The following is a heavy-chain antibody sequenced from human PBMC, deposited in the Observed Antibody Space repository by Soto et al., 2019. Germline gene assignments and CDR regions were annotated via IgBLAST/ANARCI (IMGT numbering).Heavy chain of an antibody. J-gene: IGHJ5*02. V-gene: IGHV4-59*01. CDR3: ARVLGSYRNNWFDP. D-gene: IGHD1-26*01. CDR2: IYYNGRT. Sequence: QVQLQESGPGLVKPSETLSLTCTVSGGSISNYYWSWIRQAPGKGLEWIGYIYYNGRTNYNPSLKSRVTMSVDTSKNQFSLNLSSVTAADTAVYYCARVLGSYRNNWFDPWGQGTLVTVSS. CDR1: GGSISNYY.